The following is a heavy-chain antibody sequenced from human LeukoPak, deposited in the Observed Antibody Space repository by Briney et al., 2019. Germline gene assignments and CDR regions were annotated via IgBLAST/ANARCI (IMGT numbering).Heavy chain of an antibody. Sequence: PGRSLRLSCAASGFTFDDYAMYWVRQAPGKGLEWVSGICWNSGSIGYADSVKGRFTISRDNAKNSLYLQMSSLRDKDMALYYCAKGRSLKQWLVRSGAEYFDCWGQGTLVTVSS. CDR1: GFTFDDYA. CDR3: AKGRSLKQWLVRSGAEYFDC. CDR2: ICWNSGSI. D-gene: IGHD6-19*01. J-gene: IGHJ4*02. V-gene: IGHV3-9*03.